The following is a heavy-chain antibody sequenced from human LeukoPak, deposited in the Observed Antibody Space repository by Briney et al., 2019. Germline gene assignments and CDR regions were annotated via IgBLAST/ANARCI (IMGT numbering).Heavy chain of an antibody. CDR1: GFTFSSYA. Sequence: GGSLRLSCAASGFTFSSYAMHWVRQATGKGLERETVISNERSNKYYADSVKGRFTISRDNSKNRLYLQMNSVRAEDTAVYYCATGTWELPIDYWGQGTLVTVSS. CDR2: ISNERSNK. J-gene: IGHJ4*02. D-gene: IGHD1-26*01. V-gene: IGHV3-30*04. CDR3: ATGTWELPIDY.